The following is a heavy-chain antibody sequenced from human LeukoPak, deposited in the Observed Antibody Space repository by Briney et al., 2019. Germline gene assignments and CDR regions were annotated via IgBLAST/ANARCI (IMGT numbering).Heavy chain of an antibody. V-gene: IGHV3-23*01. Sequence: PGGSLRLSCAVSGFTVSGNYMSWVRQAPGKGLEWVATINGNGVNTYYADSVKGRFTISRDNSKNTLYLQMSSLRAEDSAIYHCAKAYWDTAMNPSDYWGQGTLVTVSS. CDR3: AKAYWDTAMNPSDY. CDR1: GFTVSGNY. J-gene: IGHJ4*02. CDR2: INGNGVNT. D-gene: IGHD5-18*01.